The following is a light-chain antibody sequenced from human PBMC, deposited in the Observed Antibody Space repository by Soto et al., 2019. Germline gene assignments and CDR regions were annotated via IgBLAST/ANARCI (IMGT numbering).Light chain of an antibody. V-gene: IGKV3-20*01. CDR2: GAS. CDR3: LQDYDFPYT. J-gene: IGKJ2*01. Sequence: EIVLTQSPGTLSLSPGERATLSCRASQSVRSSKLAWYQQKPGQAPRLLIYGASSRATGIPDRFSGSGSGTDFTLTISGLEPEDVATYFCLQDYDFPYTFGQGTKLEI. CDR1: QSVRSSK.